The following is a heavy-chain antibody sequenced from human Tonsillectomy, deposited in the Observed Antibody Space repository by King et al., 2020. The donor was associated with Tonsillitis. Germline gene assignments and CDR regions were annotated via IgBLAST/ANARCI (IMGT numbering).Heavy chain of an antibody. CDR3: ARPPQQLVRDYLYYMDV. D-gene: IGHD6-13*01. J-gene: IGHJ6*03. Sequence: VQLVESGAEVKKPGASVKVSCRASGYTFTDYYIHWVRQAPGQGLEWMGWIDPNSGGTHYPQKFRGRVTVTRDTSISTAYMDLSRLTSDDTAVYYCARPPQQLVRDYLYYMDVWGEGTTVTVSS. V-gene: IGHV1-2*02. CDR2: IDPNSGGT. CDR1: GYTFTDYY.